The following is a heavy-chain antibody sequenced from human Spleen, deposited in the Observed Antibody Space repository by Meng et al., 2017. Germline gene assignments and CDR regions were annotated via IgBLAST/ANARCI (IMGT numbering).Heavy chain of an antibody. V-gene: IGHV4-34*01. CDR2: INHSGST. D-gene: IGHD4-11*01. CDR1: GGSFSDYY. J-gene: IGHJ4*02. Sequence: QWQLQQWGAGLLKPSETLSLTCAVYGGSFSDYYWSWIRQPPGKGLEWIGEINHSGSTNYNPSLESRATISVDTSQNNLSLKLSSVTAADSAVYYCARGPTTMAHDFDYWGQGTLVTVSS. CDR3: ARGPTTMAHDFDY.